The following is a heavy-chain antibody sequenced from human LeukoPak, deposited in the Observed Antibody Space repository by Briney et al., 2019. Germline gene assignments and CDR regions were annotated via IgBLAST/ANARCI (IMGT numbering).Heavy chain of an antibody. J-gene: IGHJ4*02. D-gene: IGHD3-22*01. V-gene: IGHV3-7*01. CDR2: IKQDGSGK. CDR1: GFAFNSYW. Sequence: GGSLRLSCAATGFAFNSYWMSWVRQAPEKGLEWVANIKQDGSGKYYVDSVKGRFTISRDNAKNALYLKMNSLRAEDTAVYYCARVISGYYPIDYWGQGTLVTVSS. CDR3: ARVISGYYPIDY.